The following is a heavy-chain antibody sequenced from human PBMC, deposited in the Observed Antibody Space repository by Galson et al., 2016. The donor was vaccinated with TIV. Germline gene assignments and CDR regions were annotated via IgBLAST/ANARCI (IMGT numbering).Heavy chain of an antibody. V-gene: IGHV1-2*02. CDR2: FNPDSGAT. Sequence: SVKVSCKASGYIFINYYIHWVRQAPGQGLEWLGLFNPDSGATQYAQKFQGRVTMTRDTSISTAYMELRRLISDDTAVYYCARANWARAFDYWGQGTQVTVSS. CDR1: GYIFINYY. D-gene: IGHD7-27*01. J-gene: IGHJ4*02. CDR3: ARANWARAFDY.